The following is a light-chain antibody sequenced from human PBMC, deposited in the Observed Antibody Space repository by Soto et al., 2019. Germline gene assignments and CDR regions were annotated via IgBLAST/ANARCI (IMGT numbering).Light chain of an antibody. Sequence: QSVLTQPPSASGTPGQRITISCSGSSSDIESHTVNWYQQVPGKAPKLLINTNNQRPSGVPARFSGSKSGASGSLAISGLQSEDEATYYCATWDDSRKGVFGTGTKVTVL. V-gene: IGLV1-44*01. J-gene: IGLJ1*01. CDR2: TNN. CDR3: ATWDDSRKGV. CDR1: SSDIESHT.